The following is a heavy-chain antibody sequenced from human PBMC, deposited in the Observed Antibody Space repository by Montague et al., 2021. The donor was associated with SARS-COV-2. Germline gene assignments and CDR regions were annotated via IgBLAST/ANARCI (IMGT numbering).Heavy chain of an antibody. J-gene: IGHJ4*02. Sequence: SETLSLTCTVSGGSISSSTFYWGWIRQPPGKGLEWIGSINDSGSTYYSPSLKSRVTMSVDTSKNQFSLKLRSVTAADTAVYYCAKHAEWMVWTGDLTEIDYWGQGTLVTVSS. V-gene: IGHV4-39*01. CDR1: GGSISSSTFY. CDR3: AKHAEWMVWTGDLTEIDY. CDR2: INDSGST. D-gene: IGHD3-10*01.